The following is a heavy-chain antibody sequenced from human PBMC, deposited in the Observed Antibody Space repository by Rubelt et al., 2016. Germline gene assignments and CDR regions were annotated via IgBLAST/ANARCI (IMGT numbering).Heavy chain of an antibody. CDR1: GGSFSGYY. V-gene: IGHV4-34*01. Sequence: QVQQQQWGAGLLKPSETLSLTCAVYGGSFSGYYWSWIRQPPGKGLEWIGSIYYSGSTYYNPSLKSRVTISVDTSKNQFSLKLSSVTAADTAVYYCASGYDSSGYYYPDRKENWFDPWGQGTLVTVSS. CDR3: ASGYDSSGYYYPDRKENWFDP. J-gene: IGHJ5*02. CDR2: IYYSGST. D-gene: IGHD3-22*01.